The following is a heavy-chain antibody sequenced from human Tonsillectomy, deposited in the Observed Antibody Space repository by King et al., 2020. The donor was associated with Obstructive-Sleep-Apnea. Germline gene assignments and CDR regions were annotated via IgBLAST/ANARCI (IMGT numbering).Heavy chain of an antibody. V-gene: IGHV3-30*03. CDR1: GFSFHSYC. D-gene: IGHD5-12*01. Sequence: VQLVESGGGVVQPGKSLRLSCAASGFSFHSYCMRWVRQAPGKGLEWVALISYDGRNKKYAESVKGRFTISRDNSRNTLYLQMNSLRPEDTAVYYCARDEGYSGYDFIDYWGQGTLVTVSS. CDR3: ARDEGYSGYDFIDY. CDR2: ISYDGRNK. J-gene: IGHJ4*02.